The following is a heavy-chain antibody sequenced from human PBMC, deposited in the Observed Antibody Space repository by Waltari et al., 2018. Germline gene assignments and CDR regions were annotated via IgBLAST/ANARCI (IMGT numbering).Heavy chain of an antibody. CDR1: SGSLTGYH. CDR2: VNHSGNT. Sequence: QVHLQQWGAGLLKPSETLSLTCGVYSGSLTGYHWNWIRQAPGKGLEWTGVVNHSGNTDYNPYLESRVTISADTSKNQFSLHLTAVTAADTAVYYCARGHPFTIVSPRYYYYYYMDVWYKGTAVTVSS. J-gene: IGHJ6*03. D-gene: IGHD3-9*01. V-gene: IGHV4-34*01. CDR3: ARGHPFTIVSPRYYYYYYMDV.